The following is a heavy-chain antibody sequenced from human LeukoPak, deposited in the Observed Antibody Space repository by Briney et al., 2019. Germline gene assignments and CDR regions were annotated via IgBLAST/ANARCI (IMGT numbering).Heavy chain of an antibody. D-gene: IGHD3-9*01. CDR3: ARVIRYQYYYYYGMDV. J-gene: IGHJ6*02. CDR2: INHSGST. CDR1: GGFFSGFY. Sequence: SETLSLTCAVYGGFFSGFYWSWISHPPGKGLEWIGEINHSGSTNYNPSLKSRVTISVDTSKNQFSLKLSSVTAADTAVYYCARVIRYQYYYYYGMDVWGQGTTVTVSS. V-gene: IGHV4-34*01.